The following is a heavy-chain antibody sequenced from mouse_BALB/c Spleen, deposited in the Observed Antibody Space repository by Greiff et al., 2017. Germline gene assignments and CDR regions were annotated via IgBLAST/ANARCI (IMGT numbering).Heavy chain of an antibody. CDR2: ISSGGGST. Sequence: EVQGVESGGGLVQPGGSLKLSCAASGFAFSSYDMSWVRQTPEKRLEWVAYISSGGGSTYYPDTVKGRFTISRDNAKNTLYLQMSSLKSEDTAMYYCARRYYAMDYWGQGTSVTVSS. V-gene: IGHV5-12-1*01. CDR1: GFAFSSYD. J-gene: IGHJ4*01. CDR3: ARRYYAMDY.